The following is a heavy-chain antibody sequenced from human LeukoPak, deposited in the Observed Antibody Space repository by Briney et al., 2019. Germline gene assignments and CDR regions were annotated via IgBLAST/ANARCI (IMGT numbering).Heavy chain of an antibody. J-gene: IGHJ4*02. CDR3: ARSLYYYDSSGSGGFDY. V-gene: IGHV4-4*07. CDR1: GGSISSYY. Sequence: PSETLSLTCTVSGGSISSYYWSWIRQPAGKGLEWIGRIYTSGSTNYNPSLKGRVTMSVDTSKNQFSLKLSSVTAADTAVYYCARSLYYYDSSGSGGFDYWGQGTLVTVSS. D-gene: IGHD3-22*01. CDR2: IYTSGST.